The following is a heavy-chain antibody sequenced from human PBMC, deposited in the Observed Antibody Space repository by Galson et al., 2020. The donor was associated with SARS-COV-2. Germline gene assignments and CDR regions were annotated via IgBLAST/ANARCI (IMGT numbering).Heavy chain of an antibody. J-gene: IGHJ4*02. CDR1: GFTFSSYA. Sequence: GGSLRLSCAASGFTFSSYAMSWVRQAPRKGLEWVSAISGSGGSTYYADSVKGRFTISRDNSKNTLYLQMNSLRAEDTAVYYCAKGYYKPGLSYFDYWGQGTLVTVSS. CDR3: AKGYYKPGLSYFDY. CDR2: ISGSGGST. V-gene: IGHV3-23*01. D-gene: IGHD3-10*01.